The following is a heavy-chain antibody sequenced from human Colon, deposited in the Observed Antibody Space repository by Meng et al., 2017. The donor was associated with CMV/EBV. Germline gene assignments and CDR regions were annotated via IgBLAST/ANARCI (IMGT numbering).Heavy chain of an antibody. D-gene: IGHD3-10*01. Sequence: SWYTFTDSALNWVRQAPGQGLEWMGWINTDAGTPTYAQGFTGRFVFSLDTSVSTAYLQISSLKAEDTAVYYCARGGGEIYYGSGTCDYWGQGALVTVSS. V-gene: IGHV7-4-1*02. CDR1: WYTFTDSA. CDR2: INTDAGTP. J-gene: IGHJ4*02. CDR3: ARGGGEIYYGSGTCDY.